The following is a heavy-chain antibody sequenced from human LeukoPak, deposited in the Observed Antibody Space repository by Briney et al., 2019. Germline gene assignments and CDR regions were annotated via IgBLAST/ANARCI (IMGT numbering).Heavy chain of an antibody. J-gene: IGHJ6*02. CDR1: GGTFISYA. V-gene: IGHV1-69*04. CDR2: IIPILGIA. CDR3: ARLRDYCSSTSCYRHYYYGMDV. D-gene: IGHD2-2*02. Sequence: SVKVACKASGGTFISYAISWVRQAPGQGLEWMGRIIPILGIANYAQKFHGGVTITADKHTRTAYMELSSLRSEDTAVYYCARLRDYCSSTSCYRHYYYGMDVWGQGTTVTVSS.